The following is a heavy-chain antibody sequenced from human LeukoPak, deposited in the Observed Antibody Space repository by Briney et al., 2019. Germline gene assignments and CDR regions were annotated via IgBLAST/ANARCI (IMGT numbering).Heavy chain of an antibody. J-gene: IGHJ5*02. D-gene: IGHD2-2*01. Sequence: GGSLRLSCAASGFTFSSYAMSWVRQAPGKGLEWVSAISGSGGSTYYADSVKGRFTISRDSSKNTLYLQMNSLRAEDTAVYYCARGPGYIVVVPAAIPWGQGTLVTVSS. CDR1: GFTFSSYA. CDR3: ARGPGYIVVVPAAIP. V-gene: IGHV3-23*01. CDR2: ISGSGGST.